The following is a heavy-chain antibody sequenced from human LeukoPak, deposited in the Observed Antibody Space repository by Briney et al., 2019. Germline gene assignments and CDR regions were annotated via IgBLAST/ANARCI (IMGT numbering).Heavy chain of an antibody. D-gene: IGHD5-24*01. CDR2: INPSGGST. Sequence: GASVTVSCTASGYTSTSYYMHWVRQAPGQGLEWMGIINPSGGSTSYAQKFQGRVTMTRDTSTSTVYMELSSLRSEDTAVYYCASPSDGADPVPFDYWGQGILVTVSS. J-gene: IGHJ4*02. V-gene: IGHV1-46*01. CDR1: GYTSTSYY. CDR3: ASPSDGADPVPFDY.